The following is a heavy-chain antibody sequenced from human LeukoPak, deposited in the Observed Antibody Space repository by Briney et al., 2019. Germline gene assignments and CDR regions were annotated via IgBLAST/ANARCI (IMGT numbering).Heavy chain of an antibody. J-gene: IGHJ4*02. CDR3: AKELLRYFD. V-gene: IGHV3-23*01. Sequence: GGSLRLSCAASGFTFSSYAVSWVRQAPGKGLEWVSAISGSGVSTYYADSVKGRFTISRDNSNNTLYLLMNTLTAEDTAVYYCAKELLRYFDWGQGTLVTVSS. CDR1: GFTFSSYA. D-gene: IGHD3-9*01. CDR2: ISGSGVST.